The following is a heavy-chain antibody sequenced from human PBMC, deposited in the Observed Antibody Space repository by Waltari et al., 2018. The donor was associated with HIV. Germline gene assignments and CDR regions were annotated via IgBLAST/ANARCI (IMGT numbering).Heavy chain of an antibody. Sequence: QVQLVQSGAAVKKPGSSVKVSCKASGGTFSSYALTWVRQAPGQGLEWMGGFIPIFGSRNYAQKFQGRVTLTADESTTTAYMEVNSLTSEDTAMYYCARGPKNSYDNSGYYFDSWGQGTLVTVSS. D-gene: IGHD3-22*01. J-gene: IGHJ4*02. V-gene: IGHV1-69*12. CDR1: GGTFSSYA. CDR2: FIPIFGSR. CDR3: ARGPKNSYDNSGYYFDS.